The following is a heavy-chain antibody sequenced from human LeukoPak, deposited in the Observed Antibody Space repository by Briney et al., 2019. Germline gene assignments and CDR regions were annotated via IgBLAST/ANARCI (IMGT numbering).Heavy chain of an antibody. J-gene: IGHJ4*02. CDR1: GGTFSSFA. V-gene: IGHV1-69*13. CDR2: IIPIFTTT. D-gene: IGHD6-13*01. CDR3: AKDLVTDGFLAAAEGY. Sequence: SVKVSCKASGGTFSSFAISWVRQAPGQGLEWMGGIIPIFTTTNYAQKFQGRVTITADESTNTAYMELSSLRSEDTAVYYCAKDLVTDGFLAAAEGYWGQGTLVTVSS.